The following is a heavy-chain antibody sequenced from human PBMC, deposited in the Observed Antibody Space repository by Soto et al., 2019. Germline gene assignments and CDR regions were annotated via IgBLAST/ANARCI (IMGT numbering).Heavy chain of an antibody. Sequence: PSETLSLTCAVYGGSFSGYYWSWIRQPPGKGLEWIGEINHSGSTNYNPSLKSRVTISVDTSKNQFSLKLSSVTAADTAVYYCARDRSIAENWFDPWGQGTLVTVSS. V-gene: IGHV4-34*01. J-gene: IGHJ5*02. D-gene: IGHD6-6*01. CDR3: ARDRSIAENWFDP. CDR2: INHSGST. CDR1: GGSFSGYY.